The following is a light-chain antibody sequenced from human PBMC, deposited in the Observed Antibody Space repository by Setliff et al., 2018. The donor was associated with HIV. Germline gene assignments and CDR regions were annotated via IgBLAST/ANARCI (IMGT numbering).Light chain of an antibody. Sequence: QSALTQPRSVSGSPGQSVTISCTGTSSDVGGHDYVSWYQEHPGKAPKLMIYDVTKRPSGVPDRFSGSKSGNTASLTISGLQAEDEADYYCCSYAGSYTSYVLFGGGT. CDR1: SSDVGGHDY. J-gene: IGLJ2*01. V-gene: IGLV2-11*01. CDR2: DVT. CDR3: CSYAGSYTSYVL.